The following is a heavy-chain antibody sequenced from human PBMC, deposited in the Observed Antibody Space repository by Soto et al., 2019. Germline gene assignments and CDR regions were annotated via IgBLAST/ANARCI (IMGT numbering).Heavy chain of an antibody. J-gene: IGHJ4*02. CDR1: GFTFSGSA. D-gene: IGHD3-3*01. V-gene: IGHV3-73*01. CDR3: TSEHYDFWSGYFSY. Sequence: GSLRLSCAASGFTFSGSAMHWVRQASGKGLEWVGRIRSKANSYATAYAASVKGRFTISRDDSKNTAYLQMNSLKTEDTAVYYCTSEHYDFWSGYFSYWGQGTLVTVSS. CDR2: IRSKANSYAT.